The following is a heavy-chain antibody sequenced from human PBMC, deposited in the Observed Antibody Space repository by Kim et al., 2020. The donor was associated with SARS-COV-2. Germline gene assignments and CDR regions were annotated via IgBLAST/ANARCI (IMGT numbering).Heavy chain of an antibody. Sequence: YADSVKGRFTISRDNAKNSLYLQMNSLRAEDTAVYYCARDLSSTSSGMDVWGQGTTVTVSS. J-gene: IGHJ6*02. V-gene: IGHV3-21*01. D-gene: IGHD2-2*01. CDR3: ARDLSSTSSGMDV.